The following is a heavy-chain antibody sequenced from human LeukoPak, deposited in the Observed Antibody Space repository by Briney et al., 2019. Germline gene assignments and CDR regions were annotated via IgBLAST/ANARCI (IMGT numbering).Heavy chain of an antibody. V-gene: IGHV4-39*01. D-gene: IGHD4-23*01. CDR3: ARQGDGGRAYDH. CDR1: GGSISNSTYY. Sequence: SGTLSLTCTVSGGSISNSTYYWGWIRQPPGKGLEWIGTISDSGNTYSSPSLRSRVTISVDTSKNQFSLRLTSVTAADTAVYYCARQGDGGRAYDHWGQGTLVTVSS. CDR2: ISDSGNT. J-gene: IGHJ4*02.